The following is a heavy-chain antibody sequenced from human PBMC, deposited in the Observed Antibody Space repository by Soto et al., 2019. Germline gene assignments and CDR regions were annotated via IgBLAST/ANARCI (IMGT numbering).Heavy chain of an antibody. V-gene: IGHV3-9*01. CDR3: AKDGRRYISSWYLSDFDY. Sequence: EVQLVESGGGLVQPGRSLRLSCAASGFTFDDYAMHWVRQAPGKGLEWVSGISWNSGSIGYADSVKGRFTISRDNAKNPLYMNMKSLRAEDKALYYCAKDGRRYISSWYLSDFDYWGQGTMVTVSS. D-gene: IGHD6-13*01. CDR2: ISWNSGSI. J-gene: IGHJ4*02. CDR1: GFTFDDYA.